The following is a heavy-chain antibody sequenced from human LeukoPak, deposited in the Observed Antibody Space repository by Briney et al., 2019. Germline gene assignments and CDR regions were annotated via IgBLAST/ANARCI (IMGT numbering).Heavy chain of an antibody. CDR3: ASSIAAAATIFDY. V-gene: IGHV1-46*01. CDR2: INPSGGST. Sequence: GASLKVSCKASGYTFTSYYMHWVRQAPGQGLEWMGIINPSGGSTSYAQKFQGRVTMTRDTSTSTVYMELSSLRSEDTAVYYCASSIAAAATIFDYWGQGTLVTVSS. D-gene: IGHD6-13*01. J-gene: IGHJ4*02. CDR1: GYTFTSYY.